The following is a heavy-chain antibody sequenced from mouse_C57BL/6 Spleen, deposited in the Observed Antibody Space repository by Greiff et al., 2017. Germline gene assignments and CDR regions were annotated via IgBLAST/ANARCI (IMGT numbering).Heavy chain of an antibody. D-gene: IGHD1-1*01. J-gene: IGHJ3*01. Sequence: VKLVESGAELVRPGASVTLSCKASGYTFTDYEMHWVKQTPVHGLEWIGAIDPATGGTAYNQKFKGKAILTADKSSSTAYVELRSLTSEDSAVYYCTRGYGSSEYACWGQGTLVTVSA. CDR2: IDPATGGT. V-gene: IGHV1-15*01. CDR1: GYTFTDYE. CDR3: TRGYGSSEYAC.